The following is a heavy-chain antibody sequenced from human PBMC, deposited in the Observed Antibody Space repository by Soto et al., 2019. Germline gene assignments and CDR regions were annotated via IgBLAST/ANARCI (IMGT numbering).Heavy chain of an antibody. CDR2: ILGGGETT. D-gene: IGHD2-15*01. Sequence: EVQLLESGGGLVQPGRSLRLSCAASGFTFSNYAMGWVRQAPGKGLEWVSTILGGGETTYYADSVKGRFTVSRDNFKNTLHLQLNSLRADDTAVYYCAKYRDPSHWLLLRFESWGQGTLVTVSS. CDR1: GFTFSNYA. CDR3: AKYRDPSHWLLLRFES. J-gene: IGHJ4*02. V-gene: IGHV3-23*01.